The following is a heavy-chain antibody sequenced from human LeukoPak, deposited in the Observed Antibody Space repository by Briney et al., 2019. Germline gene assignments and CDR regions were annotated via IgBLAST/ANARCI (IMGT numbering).Heavy chain of an antibody. CDR2: INPNSGGT. CDR1: GYTFTGYY. V-gene: IGHV1-2*02. CDR3: ARSPTYSSSWYYGY. Sequence: GASVKVSCKASGYTFTGYYMHWVRQAPGQGLEWMGWINPNSGGTNYAPKFQGRVTMTRDTSISTAYMELSRLRSDDTAVYYCARSPTYSSSWYYGYWGQGTLVTVSS. J-gene: IGHJ4*02. D-gene: IGHD6-13*01.